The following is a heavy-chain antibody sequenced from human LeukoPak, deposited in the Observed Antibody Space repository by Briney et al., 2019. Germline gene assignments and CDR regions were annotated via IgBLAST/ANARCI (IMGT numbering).Heavy chain of an antibody. J-gene: IGHJ3*02. D-gene: IGHD5-18*01. Sequence: GGSLRLSCAASGFTFSSYAMSWVRQAPGKGLEWVSAISGSGGSTYYADSVKGRFTISRDNSKNTLYLQMNSLRVEDTAVYYCARGGDVNTAMVSGIDAFDIWGQGTMVTVSS. V-gene: IGHV3-23*01. CDR2: ISGSGGST. CDR1: GFTFSSYA. CDR3: ARGGDVNTAMVSGIDAFDI.